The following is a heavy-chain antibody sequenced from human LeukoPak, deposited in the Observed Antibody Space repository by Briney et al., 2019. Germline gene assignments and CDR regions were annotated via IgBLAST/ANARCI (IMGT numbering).Heavy chain of an antibody. D-gene: IGHD3/OR15-3a*01. CDR2: VYYSGTT. CDR3: ARDDFNWFDP. CDR1: SGSISTYY. Sequence: SETLSLTCTVSSGSISTYYWSWIRQPPGKGLEWIGYVYYSGTTNYNPSLNSRVTISVDTSKNQFSLRLTSVTAADTAVYYCARDDFNWFDPWGQGTLVTVSS. V-gene: IGHV4-59*01. J-gene: IGHJ5*02.